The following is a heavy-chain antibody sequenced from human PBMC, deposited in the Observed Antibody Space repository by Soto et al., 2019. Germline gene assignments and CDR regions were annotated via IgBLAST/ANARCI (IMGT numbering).Heavy chain of an antibody. D-gene: IGHD4-4*01. CDR1: GGSISTYY. J-gene: IGHJ5*02. V-gene: IGHV4-59*01. CDR3: ALTDYSNDGWFDP. Sequence: SETLSLTCTISGGSISTYYWSWIRQPPGKGLEWIGYIYYSGSTNYNPSLKSRVTISLDTSKNQFSLKLSSVTAADTAVYYCALTDYSNDGWFDPWGQGTLVTV. CDR2: IYYSGST.